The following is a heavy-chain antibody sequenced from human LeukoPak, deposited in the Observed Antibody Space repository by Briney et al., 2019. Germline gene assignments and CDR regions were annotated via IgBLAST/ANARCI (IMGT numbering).Heavy chain of an antibody. D-gene: IGHD6-13*01. CDR3: ARDRHIAAAVYYYYMDV. J-gene: IGHJ6*03. CDR2: INAYNGNT. CDR1: GYTFTSYI. Sequence: ASVKVSCKASGYTFTSYIISWVRQAPGQGLEWMGWINAYNGNTDYAQRVQGRVTMTTDTSTSTAYMELRSLRSDDTAVYYCARDRHIAAAVYYYYMDVWGKGTPVTIS. V-gene: IGHV1-18*01.